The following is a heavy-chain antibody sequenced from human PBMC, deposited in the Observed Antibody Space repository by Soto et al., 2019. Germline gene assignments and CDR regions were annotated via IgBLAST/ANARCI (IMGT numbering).Heavy chain of an antibody. CDR2: ISYDGSNK. Sequence: PGGSLRLSCAASGFTFSSYGMHWVRQAPGKGLEWVAVISYDGSNKYYADSVKGRFTISRDNSKNTLYLQMNSLRAEDTAVYYCAKDRVWVPVAGTRFDYWGQGTLVTVSS. CDR3: AKDRVWVPVAGTRFDY. V-gene: IGHV3-30*18. D-gene: IGHD6-19*01. J-gene: IGHJ4*02. CDR1: GFTFSSYG.